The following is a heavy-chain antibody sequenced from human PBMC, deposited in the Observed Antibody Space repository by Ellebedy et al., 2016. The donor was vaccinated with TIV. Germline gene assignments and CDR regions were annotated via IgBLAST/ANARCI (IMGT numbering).Heavy chain of an antibody. D-gene: IGHD3-3*01. CDR1: GFTFSSYD. Sequence: GESLKISCAASGFTFSSYDMHWVRQATGKGLEWVSAIGTAGDTYYPGSVKGRFTISRDNSKNTLYLQMNSLRAEDTAVYYCAKDLEGPGGITIFGVVISDAFDIWGQGTMVTVSS. J-gene: IGHJ3*02. V-gene: IGHV3-13*01. CDR3: AKDLEGPGGITIFGVVISDAFDI. CDR2: IGTAGDT.